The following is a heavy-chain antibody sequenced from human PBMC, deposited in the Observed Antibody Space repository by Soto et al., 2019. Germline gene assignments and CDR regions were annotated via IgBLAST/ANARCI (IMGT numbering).Heavy chain of an antibody. D-gene: IGHD3-22*01. J-gene: IGHJ3*02. V-gene: IGHV1-69*13. CDR2: IIPIFGTA. CDR3: ARTYYYDSSGYYYHAFDI. CDR1: GGTFSSYA. Sequence: GASVKVSCKASGGTFSSYAISWVRQAPGQGLEWMGGIIPIFGTANYAQKFQGRVTITADESTSTAYMELSSLRSEDTAVYYCARTYYYDSSGYYYHAFDIWGQGTMVTVSS.